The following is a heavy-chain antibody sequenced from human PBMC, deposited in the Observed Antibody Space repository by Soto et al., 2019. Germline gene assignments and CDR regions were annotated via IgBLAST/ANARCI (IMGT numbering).Heavy chain of an antibody. CDR2: IYYSGST. J-gene: IGHJ4*02. D-gene: IGHD6-13*01. V-gene: IGHV4-61*01. Sequence: SETLSLTCTVSGGSVSSGSYYWSWIRQPPGKGLEWIGYIYYSGSTNYNPSLKSRVTISVDTSKNQFSLKLSCVTAADTAVYYCARERETAANADWSYIDYWGQGTLVTVSS. CDR1: GGSVSSGSYY. CDR3: ARERETAANADWSYIDY.